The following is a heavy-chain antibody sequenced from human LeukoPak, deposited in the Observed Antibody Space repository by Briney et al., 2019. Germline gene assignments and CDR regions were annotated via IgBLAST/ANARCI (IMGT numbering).Heavy chain of an antibody. CDR1: GYTFTGYY. J-gene: IGHJ5*02. Sequence: ASVKVSCKASGYTFTGYYMHWVRQAPGQGLEWMGWINPNSGGTNYAQKFQGRVTMTRDTSISTAYMVLSRLRSDDTAVYYCARELWLRSKAAAGSGGFDPWGQGTLVTVSS. CDR2: INPNSGGT. D-gene: IGHD6-13*01. CDR3: ARELWLRSKAAAGSGGFDP. V-gene: IGHV1-2*02.